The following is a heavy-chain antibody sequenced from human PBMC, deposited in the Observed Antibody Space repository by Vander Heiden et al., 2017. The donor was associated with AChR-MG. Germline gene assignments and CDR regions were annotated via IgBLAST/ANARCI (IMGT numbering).Heavy chain of an antibody. Sequence: EVQLVESGGGLVKPGGSLRLSCAASGFTFSSYSMNWVRQAPGKVLEWVSSISSSSSYIYYADSVKGRFTISRDNAKNSLYLQMNSLRAEDTAVYYCATHPAILWSGLDAFDIWGQGTMVTVSS. CDR3: ATHPAILWSGLDAFDI. D-gene: IGHD3-3*01. CDR2: ISSSSSYI. CDR1: GFTFSSYS. V-gene: IGHV3-21*01. J-gene: IGHJ3*02.